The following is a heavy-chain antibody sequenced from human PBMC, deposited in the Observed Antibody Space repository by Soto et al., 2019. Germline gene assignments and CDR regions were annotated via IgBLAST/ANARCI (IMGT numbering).Heavy chain of an antibody. CDR1: GYTFTSYH. Sequence: QVQLVQSGAGVKKPGASVKVSCKTSGYTFTSYHISWVRQAPGHGLEWMGWISAYNTNTNYAQKFQGRVTMTTATLTSTAYRELRSLRADDTAVYYCARDTPPTDYWGQGTLVTVSS. CDR2: ISAYNTNT. CDR3: ARDTPPTDY. J-gene: IGHJ4*02. V-gene: IGHV1-18*01.